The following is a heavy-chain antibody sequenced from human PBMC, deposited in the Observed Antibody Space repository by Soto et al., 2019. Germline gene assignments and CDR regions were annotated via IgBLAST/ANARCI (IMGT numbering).Heavy chain of an antibody. Sequence: EVQLLESGGGLVQPGGSLRLSCAASGFSFSSYAMSWVRQAPGKGLEWVSAISGSGSSTYYADSVKGRFTISRDNSKNTLNLQMNSLRAADTALYHSANEITRTTLYYDMDVWGKGTTVTVSS. CDR2: ISGSGSST. V-gene: IGHV3-23*01. J-gene: IGHJ6*03. D-gene: IGHD1-7*01. CDR1: GFSFSSYA. CDR3: ANEITRTTLYYDMDV.